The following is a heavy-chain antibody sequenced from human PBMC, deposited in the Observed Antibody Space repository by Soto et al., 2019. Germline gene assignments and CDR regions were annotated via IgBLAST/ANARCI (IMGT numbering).Heavy chain of an antibody. Sequence: QLQLRESGPGLVKPSETLSLTCTVSGGSISSSSYYWGWIRQPPGKGLEWIGSIYYSGSTYYNPSLKIRVTMSVDTSKNQFSLKLSSVTAADTAVYYCAGLGYYSGGSCYSAPDDAFEIWGQGTMVTVSS. J-gene: IGHJ3*02. D-gene: IGHD2-15*01. V-gene: IGHV4-39*01. CDR1: GGSISSSSYY. CDR3: AGLGYYSGGSCYSAPDDAFEI. CDR2: IYYSGST.